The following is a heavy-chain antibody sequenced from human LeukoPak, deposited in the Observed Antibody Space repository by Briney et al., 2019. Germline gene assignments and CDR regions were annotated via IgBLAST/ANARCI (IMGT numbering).Heavy chain of an antibody. CDR2: INGNSGDT. CDR1: GYTSTGYY. V-gene: IGHV1-2*02. J-gene: IGHJ4*02. CDR3: ARDGDTPMVDFDY. Sequence: GASVKVSCKASGYTSTGYYMYWVRQAPGQGLEWMGWINGNSGDTKYAQKFQGRVTMTRDTSINTVYMELSGLRSDDTAVYYCARDGDTPMVDFDYWGQGTLVTVSS. D-gene: IGHD5-18*01.